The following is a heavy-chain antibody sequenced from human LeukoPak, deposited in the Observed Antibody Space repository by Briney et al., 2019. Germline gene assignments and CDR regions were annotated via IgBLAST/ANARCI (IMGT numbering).Heavy chain of an antibody. CDR3: ARNRPYCGGDCYSNDY. J-gene: IGHJ4*02. Sequence: ASVKVSCKASGYTFTSYGISWVRQAPGQGLEWMGWISAYNGNTNYAQKLQGRDTMTTDTSTSTAYMELRSLRSDDTAVYYCARNRPYCGGDCYSNDYWGQGTLVTVSS. D-gene: IGHD2-21*02. V-gene: IGHV1-18*01. CDR2: ISAYNGNT. CDR1: GYTFTSYG.